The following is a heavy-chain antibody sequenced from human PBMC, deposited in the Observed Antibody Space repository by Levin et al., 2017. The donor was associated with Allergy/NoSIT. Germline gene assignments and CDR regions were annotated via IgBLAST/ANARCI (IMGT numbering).Heavy chain of an antibody. J-gene: IGHJ3*02. CDR3: SRIWFGEFRDVFDI. D-gene: IGHD3-10*01. CDR1: GSFSGYY. Sequence: SETLSLTCGVHGSFSGYYWSWIRQPPGKGLEWIGEISHSGSTNYNASLKSRVTISVDTSKHQFSLRLSSVTAADTAVYYCSRIWFGEFRDVFDIWGQGTMVTVSS. CDR2: ISHSGST. V-gene: IGHV4-34*01.